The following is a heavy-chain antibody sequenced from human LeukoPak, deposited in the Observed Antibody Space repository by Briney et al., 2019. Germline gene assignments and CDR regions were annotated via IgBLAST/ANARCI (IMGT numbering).Heavy chain of an antibody. V-gene: IGHV1-46*01. Sequence: ASVKVSCKASGYTFTSYYMHWVRQAPGQGLEWMGIINPSGGSTGYAQMFQGRVSMTRDTSTSTVYMELSSLRSEDTAVYYCARVANQAPDYWGQGTLVSVSS. CDR2: INPSGGST. CDR1: GYTFTSYY. D-gene: IGHD1-14*01. J-gene: IGHJ4*02. CDR3: ARVANQAPDY.